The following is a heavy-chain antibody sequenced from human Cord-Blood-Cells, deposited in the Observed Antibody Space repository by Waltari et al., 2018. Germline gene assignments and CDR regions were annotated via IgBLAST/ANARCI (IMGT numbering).Heavy chain of an antibody. J-gene: IGHJ4*02. D-gene: IGHD3-22*01. V-gene: IGHV1-2*02. CDR3: ARDEGANYDSSGYFDY. CDR2: INPNSGGT. CDR1: GYTFTGYY. Sequence: QVQLVQSGAAVKKPGASVKVSCKASGYTFTGYYMHWVRQAPGQGLEWMGWINPNSGGTNYAQKFQGRVTMTRETSISTAYMELSRLRSDDTAVYYCARDEGANYDSSGYFDYWGQGTLVTVSS.